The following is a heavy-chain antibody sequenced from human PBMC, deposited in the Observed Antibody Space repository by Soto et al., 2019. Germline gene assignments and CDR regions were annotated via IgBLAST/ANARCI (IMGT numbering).Heavy chain of an antibody. D-gene: IGHD2-15*01. CDR2: ISSSGSTI. J-gene: IGHJ5*02. CDR1: GFTFSDYY. V-gene: IGHV3-11*01. CDR3: ARGVVVAAIHWFDP. Sequence: GGSLRLSCAASGFTFSDYYMSWIRQAPGKGLEWVSYISSSGSTIYYADSVKGRFTISRDNAKNSLYLQMNSLRAEDTAVYYCARGVVVAAIHWFDPWGQGTLVTVSS.